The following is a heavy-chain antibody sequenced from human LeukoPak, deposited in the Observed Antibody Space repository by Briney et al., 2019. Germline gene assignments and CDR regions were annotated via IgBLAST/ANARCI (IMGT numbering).Heavy chain of an antibody. CDR3: ARDPSYYDSSGYPSFDY. CDR1: GYIFTDYY. CDR2: INPNSGGT. D-gene: IGHD3-22*01. Sequence: ASVKVSCKASGYIFTDYYMHWVRQAPGQELGWMGRINPNSGGTNYAQKFQGRVTMTRDTSISTAYTELSSLRSEDTAVYYCARDPSYYDSSGYPSFDYWGQGTLVTVSS. J-gene: IGHJ4*02. V-gene: IGHV1/OR15-1*02.